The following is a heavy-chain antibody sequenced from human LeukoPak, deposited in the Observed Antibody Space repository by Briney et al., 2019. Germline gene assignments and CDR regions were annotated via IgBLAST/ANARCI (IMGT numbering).Heavy chain of an antibody. D-gene: IGHD3-10*01. Sequence: AXIWYXGXNKYYADSVKGRFTISRDNSKNTLYLQMNSLRAEDTAVYYCAREALWFGELSVYYYYYTDVWDKGTTVTVSS. CDR3: AREALWFGELSVYYYYYTDV. J-gene: IGHJ6*03. CDR2: IWYXGXNK. V-gene: IGHV3-33*01.